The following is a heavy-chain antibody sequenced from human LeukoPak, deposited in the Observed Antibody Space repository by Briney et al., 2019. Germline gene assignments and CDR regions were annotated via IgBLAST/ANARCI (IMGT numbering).Heavy chain of an antibody. CDR3: ARDRGYSYGSLGFCDY. D-gene: IGHD5-18*01. V-gene: IGHV1-18*01. Sequence: GASVKVSCKASGYTFTSYGISWVRQAPGQGLEWMGWISAYNGNTNYAQKLQGRVTMTTDKSTSTAHMELSSLRSEDTAVYYCARDRGYSYGSLGFCDYWGQGTLVTVSS. J-gene: IGHJ4*02. CDR2: ISAYNGNT. CDR1: GYTFTSYG.